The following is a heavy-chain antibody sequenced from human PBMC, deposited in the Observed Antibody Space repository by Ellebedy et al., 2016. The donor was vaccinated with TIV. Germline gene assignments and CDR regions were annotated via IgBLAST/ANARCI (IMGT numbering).Heavy chain of an antibody. J-gene: IGHJ4*02. Sequence: PGGSLRLSCAASGFSFSSYIMNWVRQAPGKGLEWVSSISSTGYYIYYADSLKGRFTISRDDARNSVFLQMNSLRAEDTAVYYCARSGELDSWGQGTLVTVSS. V-gene: IGHV3-21*01. D-gene: IGHD1-26*01. CDR1: GFSFSSYI. CDR3: ARSGELDS. CDR2: ISSTGYYI.